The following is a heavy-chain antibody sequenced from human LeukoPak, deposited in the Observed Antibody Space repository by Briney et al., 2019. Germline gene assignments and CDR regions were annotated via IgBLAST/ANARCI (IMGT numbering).Heavy chain of an antibody. CDR2: IYTSGSA. CDR1: GGYISSYY. V-gene: IGHV4-4*07. Sequence: PSETLSLTCTVSGGYISSYYWSWLRQPAGRGREWIGRIYTSGSANYNPSRQSRVTMSVDTSKNQFSLKLSSVTAADTAVYYCAVLGESLTWGQGTLVTVSS. CDR3: AVLGESLT. J-gene: IGHJ4*02. D-gene: IGHD3-16*01.